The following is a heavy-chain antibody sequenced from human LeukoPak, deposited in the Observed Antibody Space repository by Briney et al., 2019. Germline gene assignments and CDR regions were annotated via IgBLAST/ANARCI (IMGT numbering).Heavy chain of an antibody. CDR2: INQDGGEK. V-gene: IGHV3-7*01. D-gene: IGHD4-17*01. Sequence: GGSLRLSCAASGFTFSSSAMSWVRQVPGKGLKWVANINQDGGEKYYVDSVKGRFTISRDNAKNSLYLQMNSLRAEDTAVYYCARNKNYGDSNDYWGQGTLVTVSS. CDR3: ARNKNYGDSNDY. J-gene: IGHJ4*02. CDR1: GFTFSSSA.